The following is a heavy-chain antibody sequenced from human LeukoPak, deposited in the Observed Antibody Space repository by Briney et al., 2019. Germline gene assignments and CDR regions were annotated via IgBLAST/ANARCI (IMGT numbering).Heavy chain of an antibody. CDR3: ARDYYDSSGYYGNAFDI. Sequence: GGSLRLSCTASRFTVSANYMSWVRQAPGKGLEWVSGMYSGGRTDYADSVKGRFTISRDNAKNSLYLQMNSLRAEDTAVYYCARDYYDSSGYYGNAFDIWGQGTMVTVSS. CDR2: MYSGGRT. J-gene: IGHJ3*02. V-gene: IGHV3-66*01. D-gene: IGHD3-22*01. CDR1: RFTVSANY.